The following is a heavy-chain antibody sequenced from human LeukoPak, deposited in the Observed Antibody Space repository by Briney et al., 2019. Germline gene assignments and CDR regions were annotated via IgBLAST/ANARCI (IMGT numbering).Heavy chain of an antibody. CDR1: GYTFTNFA. D-gene: IGHD4-23*01. CDR2: TNGATGNT. Sequence: GASVNVSCKASGYTFTNFALHWVRQAPGQRLEWMGWTNGATGNTRFSQDFQGRLTIAIDASASTAYIELSSLRSEDTAVYYCARSPGGNARTWLDYWGQGTLVTVSS. CDR3: ARSPGGNARTWLDY. V-gene: IGHV1-3*02. J-gene: IGHJ4*02.